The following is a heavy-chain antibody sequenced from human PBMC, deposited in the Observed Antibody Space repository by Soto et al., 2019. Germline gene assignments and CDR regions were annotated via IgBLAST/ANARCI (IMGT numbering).Heavy chain of an antibody. Sequence: PGESLKISCKGSGYTFTNYWIGWVRQMPGKGLEWMGIIYPGDSDTKYNPSFQGQVTISADKSITTTYLRWTSLKASDTAIYYCAASIFFYCMDDWGQGTTVTVSS. V-gene: IGHV5-51*01. J-gene: IGHJ6*02. CDR2: IYPGDSDT. CDR1: GYTFTNYW. CDR3: AASIFFYCMDD.